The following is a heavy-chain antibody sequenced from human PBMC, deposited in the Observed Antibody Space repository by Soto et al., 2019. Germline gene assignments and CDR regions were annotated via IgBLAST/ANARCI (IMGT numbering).Heavy chain of an antibody. CDR3: TKGPSDYYGMDV. Sequence: EVQLVESGGGLTQPGGSLRLSCAASGFTFSSYVMSWVRQAPGKGLEWVSTVSGGSSHTYYADSVKGRFTISRDNSRNTLLLQMNSLRAEDTATYYCTKGPSDYYGMDVWGQGTAVTVSS. CDR1: GFTFSSYV. J-gene: IGHJ6*02. CDR2: VSGGSSHT. V-gene: IGHV3-23*04.